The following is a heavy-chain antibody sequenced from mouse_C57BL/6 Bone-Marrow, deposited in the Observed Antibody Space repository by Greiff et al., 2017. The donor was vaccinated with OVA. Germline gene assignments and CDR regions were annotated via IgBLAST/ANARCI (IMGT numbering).Heavy chain of an antibody. CDR2: INPNNGGT. Sequence: EVQLQQSGPELVKPGASVKISCKASGYTFTDYYMNWVKQSHGKSLEWIGDINPNNGGTSYNQKFKGKATLTVDKSSSTAYMELRSLTSEDSAVYYCARSPLLRRWYFDVWGTGTTVTVSS. CDR1: GYTFTDYY. J-gene: IGHJ1*03. D-gene: IGHD1-1*01. V-gene: IGHV1-26*01. CDR3: ARSPLLRRWYFDV.